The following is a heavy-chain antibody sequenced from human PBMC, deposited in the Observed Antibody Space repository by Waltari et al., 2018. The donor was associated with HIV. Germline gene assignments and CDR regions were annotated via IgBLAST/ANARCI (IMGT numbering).Heavy chain of an antibody. D-gene: IGHD3-22*01. CDR2: ISGYNSDT. J-gene: IGHJ4*02. CDR1: GYTFTNYG. Sequence: QVHLVQSGAELRKPGASVTVSCKAPGYTFTNYGITWVREAPGQGLEWMGWISGYNSDTKYAQKFRGRVTRTTDTSTSTAYLEMGSLRFDDTAVYYCARDEYYGSRGYYSGDWGQGTLGTASS. V-gene: IGHV1-18*01. CDR3: ARDEYYGSRGYYSGD.